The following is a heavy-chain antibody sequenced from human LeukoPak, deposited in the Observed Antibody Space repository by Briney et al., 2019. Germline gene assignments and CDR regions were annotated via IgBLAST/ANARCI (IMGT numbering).Heavy chain of an antibody. J-gene: IGHJ5*02. Sequence: SETLSLTCTGSGGSISSYYWSWIRQPAGKGLEWIGRIYTSGSTNYNPSLKSRVTMSVDTSKNQFSLKLSSVTAADTAVYYCARESLGPVVQAAPAFDPWGQGTLVTVSS. D-gene: IGHD2-2*01. CDR1: GGSISSYY. CDR3: ARESLGPVVQAAPAFDP. CDR2: IYTSGST. V-gene: IGHV4-4*07.